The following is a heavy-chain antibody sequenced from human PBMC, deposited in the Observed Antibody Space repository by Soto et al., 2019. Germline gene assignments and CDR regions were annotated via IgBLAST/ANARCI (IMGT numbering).Heavy chain of an antibody. Sequence: PSETLSLTCTVSGGSISSGDYYWSWIRQPPGKGLEWIGYIYYSGSTYYNPSLKSRVTISVDTSKNQFSLKLSSVTAADTAVYYCAGGXYDNWNYYVSTNGWFDPWGQGTLVTVSS. CDR3: AGGXYDNWNYYVSTNGWFDP. J-gene: IGHJ5*02. V-gene: IGHV4-30-4*01. CDR1: GGSISSGDYY. D-gene: IGHD1-7*01. CDR2: IYYSGST.